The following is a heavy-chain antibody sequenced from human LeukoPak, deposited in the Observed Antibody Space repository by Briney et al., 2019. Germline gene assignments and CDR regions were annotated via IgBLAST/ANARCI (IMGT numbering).Heavy chain of an antibody. Sequence: PGRSLRLSCAASGFTFSSYGMHWVRQAPGKGLEWVAVISYDGSNKYYADSVKGRFTISRDNSKNTLYLQMNSLRAEDTAVYYCAKDSPVLTYWGQGTLVTVSS. CDR2: ISYDGSNK. V-gene: IGHV3-30*18. J-gene: IGHJ4*02. CDR3: AKDSPVLTY. CDR1: GFTFSSYG.